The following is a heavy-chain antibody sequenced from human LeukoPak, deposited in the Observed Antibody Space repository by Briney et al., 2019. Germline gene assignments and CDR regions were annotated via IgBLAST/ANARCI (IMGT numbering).Heavy chain of an antibody. J-gene: IGHJ5*02. CDR1: GYTFTGYY. V-gene: IGHV1-2*02. CDR3: ASDGAPAIAAAGESGFDP. CDR2: INPNSGGT. D-gene: IGHD6-13*01. Sequence: ASVKVSCKASGYTFTGYYTHWVRQAPGQGLEWMGWINPNSGGTNYAQKFQGRVTMTRDTSISTAYMELSRLRSDDTAVYYCASDGAPAIAAAGESGFDPWGQGTLVTVSS.